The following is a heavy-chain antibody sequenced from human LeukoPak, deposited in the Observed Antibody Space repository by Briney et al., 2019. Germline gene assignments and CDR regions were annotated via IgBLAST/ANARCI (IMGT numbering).Heavy chain of an antibody. D-gene: IGHD3-22*01. CDR3: AHVGIRLSLIVVVFSTADDWYFDL. Sequence: GGSLRLSCAASGFTFSNYAMSSGRQSPGKGLEWVSGISRCGSSTYYADSGKGRLTISRDNSKNTPYPQMDSLRAEDTDVYYCAHVGIRLSLIVVVFSTADDWYFDLWGRGPLVPVSS. CDR1: GFTFSNYA. V-gene: IGHV3-23*01. CDR2: ISRCGSST. J-gene: IGHJ2*01.